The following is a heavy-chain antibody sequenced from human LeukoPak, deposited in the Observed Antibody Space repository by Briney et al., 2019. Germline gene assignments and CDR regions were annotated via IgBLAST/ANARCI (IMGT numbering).Heavy chain of an antibody. V-gene: IGHV3-7*01. Sequence: GRSLRLSCAASGFTFTSHWMSWVRQAPGKGLEWVANIKQDGSEKRYVDSVKGRFTISRDNTKTSFYLQMNSLRAEDTAVYYCTRYSYNSGPNDYWGQGILVTVSS. J-gene: IGHJ4*02. CDR1: GFTFTSHW. CDR2: IKQDGSEK. CDR3: TRYSYNSGPNDY. D-gene: IGHD3-10*01.